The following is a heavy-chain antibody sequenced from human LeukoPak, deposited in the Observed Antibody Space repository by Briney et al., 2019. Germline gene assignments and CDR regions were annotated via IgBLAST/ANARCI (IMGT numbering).Heavy chain of an antibody. V-gene: IGHV1-2*02. J-gene: IGHJ4*02. CDR2: INPNSGGT. D-gene: IGHD7-27*01. CDR3: ASPPHGDEGYFDY. CDR1: GYPFTAYY. Sequence: ASVKVSCKASGYPFTAYYMHWVRQAPGQGLEWMGWINPNSGGTNYAQKFQGRVTMTRDTSISTAYMELSRLRSDDTAVYYCASPPHGDEGYFDYWGQGTLVTVSS.